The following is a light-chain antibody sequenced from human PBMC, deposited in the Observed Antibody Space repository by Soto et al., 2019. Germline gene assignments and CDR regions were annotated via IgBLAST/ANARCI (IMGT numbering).Light chain of an antibody. CDR3: HQYNYWRSNT. CDR1: QSVSSN. J-gene: IGKJ5*01. V-gene: IGKV3D-15*01. CDR2: DAS. Sequence: EIVMTQSPATLSLSPGERATLSCRASQSVSSNLAWYQQKPGQAPRLLIYDASNRATGIPARFSDSGSGTEFNLTISSLQPEHFEVYYGHQYNYWRSNTFGQGTRLEI.